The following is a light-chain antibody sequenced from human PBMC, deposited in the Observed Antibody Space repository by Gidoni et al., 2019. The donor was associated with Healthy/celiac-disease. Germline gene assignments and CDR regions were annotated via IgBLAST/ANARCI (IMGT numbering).Light chain of an antibody. Sequence: DIEMTQSPSSLSASVGDRVTITCQASQDISNYLPWYQQKPGNAPRLLIYDASNLETGVPSRFSGSGSGTDFTFTISSLQPEDIAVYYCQQYNNFPLTFGGGTKVEIK. V-gene: IGKV1-33*01. CDR1: QDISNY. CDR3: QQYNNFPLT. CDR2: DAS. J-gene: IGKJ4*01.